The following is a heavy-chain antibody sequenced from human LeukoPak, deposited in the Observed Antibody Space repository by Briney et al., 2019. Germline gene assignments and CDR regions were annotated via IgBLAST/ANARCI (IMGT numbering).Heavy chain of an antibody. CDR3: ARGPLFWSGYSDDAFDI. V-gene: IGHV1-8*03. CDR1: GYTFTSYD. D-gene: IGHD3-3*01. Sequence: ASVKVSCXASGYTFTSYDINWVRQATGQGLEWMGWMNPNSGNTGYAQKFQGRVTITRNTSISTAYMELSSLRSEDTAVYYCARGPLFWSGYSDDAFDIWGQGTMVTVSS. J-gene: IGHJ3*02. CDR2: MNPNSGNT.